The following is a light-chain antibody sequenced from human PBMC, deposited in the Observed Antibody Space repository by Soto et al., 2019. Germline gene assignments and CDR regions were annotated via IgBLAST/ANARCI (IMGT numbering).Light chain of an antibody. Sequence: QSVLTQPPSASGTPGQRGTISCSGSRSNIGSNTVNWYQQLPGTAPKLLIYNNNLRPSGVPDRFSGSKSGTSASLAISGLQSEDEADYYCAAWDDSLNGLVFGTGTKVTVL. CDR2: NNN. J-gene: IGLJ1*01. V-gene: IGLV1-44*01. CDR3: AAWDDSLNGLV. CDR1: RSNIGSNT.